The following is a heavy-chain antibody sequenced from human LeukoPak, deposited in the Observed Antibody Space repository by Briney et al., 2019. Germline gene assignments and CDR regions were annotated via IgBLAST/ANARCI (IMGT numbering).Heavy chain of an antibody. D-gene: IGHD6-13*01. CDR1: GYTFTGYY. CDR2: INPNRGGT. CDR3: ARVQPPAITAAGPQTYYYYGMDV. J-gene: IGHJ6*02. Sequence: ASVKVSCKASGYTFTGYYIHWVRQAPGQGLEWMGWINPNRGGTNYVQKFQGRVTMTRDRSISTAYMELSRLRSDDTALYYCARVQPPAITAAGPQTYYYYGMDVWGQGTTVTVSS. V-gene: IGHV1-2*02.